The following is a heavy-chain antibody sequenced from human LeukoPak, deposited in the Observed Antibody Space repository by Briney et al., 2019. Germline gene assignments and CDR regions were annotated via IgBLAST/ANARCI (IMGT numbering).Heavy chain of an antibody. CDR1: GFTFDDYA. J-gene: IGHJ4*02. CDR3: AKDKGYGLRGIDY. D-gene: IGHD5-18*01. CDR2: ISWNSGSI. V-gene: IGHV3-9*01. Sequence: GRSLRLSGAASGFTFDDYAMHWVRQAPGKGLEWVSGISWNSGSIGYADSVKGRFTISRDNAKNSLYLQMNSLRAEDTALYYCAKDKGYGLRGIDYWGQGTLVAVSS.